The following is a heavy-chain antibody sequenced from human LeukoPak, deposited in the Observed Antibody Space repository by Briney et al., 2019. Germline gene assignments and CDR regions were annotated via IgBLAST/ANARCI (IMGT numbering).Heavy chain of an antibody. CDR3: ARNPSQERYQAYYFDY. CDR1: GYTFTGYY. Sequence: ASVKDSCKASGYTFTGYYMHWVRQAPGQGLESMGWINPNSGGTNYAQKFQGRVTMTRDTSISTAYMELSRLRSDDTAVYYCARNPSQERYQAYYFDYWGQGTLVTVSS. V-gene: IGHV1-2*02. CDR2: INPNSGGT. J-gene: IGHJ4*02. D-gene: IGHD2-2*01.